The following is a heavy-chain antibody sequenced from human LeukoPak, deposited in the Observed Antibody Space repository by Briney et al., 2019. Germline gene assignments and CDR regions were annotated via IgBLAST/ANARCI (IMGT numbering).Heavy chain of an antibody. CDR2: IWYDGSNK. D-gene: IGHD3-22*01. CDR3: ARNYYYDSTRLHYFGY. V-gene: IGHV3-33*01. CDR1: GFTFSSYG. J-gene: IGHJ4*02. Sequence: GRSLRLSCAASGFTFSSYGMHWVRQAPGKGLEWVAVIWYDGSNKYYADSVKGRFTISRDNSKNTLYLQMNSLRAEDTAVYYCARNYYYDSTRLHYFGYWGQGTLVTVSS.